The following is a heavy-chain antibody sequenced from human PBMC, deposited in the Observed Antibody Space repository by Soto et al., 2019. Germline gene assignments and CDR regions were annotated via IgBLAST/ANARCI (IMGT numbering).Heavy chain of an antibody. D-gene: IGHD5-12*01. J-gene: IGHJ6*02. CDR3: ARHPGGWLRSDYYYYGMDV. CDR1: GGSISSSSYW. Sequence: PSETLSLTCTVSGGSISSSSYWWSWVRQPPGKGLEWIGEIYHSGSTNYNPSLKSRVTISVDKSKNQFSLKLSSVTAADTAVYYCARHPGGWLRSDYYYYGMDVWGQGTTVTVSS. CDR2: IYHSGST. V-gene: IGHV4-4*02.